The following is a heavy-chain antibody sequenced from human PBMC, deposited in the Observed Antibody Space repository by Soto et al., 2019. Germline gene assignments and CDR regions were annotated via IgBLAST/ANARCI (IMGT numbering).Heavy chain of an antibody. CDR1: DGSISSGGYY. CDR2: IYYSGST. Sequence: SETLSLTCTVSDGSISSGGYYWSWIRQHPGKGLEWIGYIYYSGSTYYNPSLKSRVTISVDTSKNQFSLKLSSVTAADTAVYYCARFGLNTADTADFEYFQHWGQGTLVTVSS. D-gene: IGHD3-3*01. CDR3: ARFGLNTADTADFEYFQH. J-gene: IGHJ1*01. V-gene: IGHV4-31*03.